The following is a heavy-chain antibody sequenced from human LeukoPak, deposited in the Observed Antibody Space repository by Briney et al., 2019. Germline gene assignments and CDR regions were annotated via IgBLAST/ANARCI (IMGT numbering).Heavy chain of an antibody. Sequence: ASVKVSCKASGYIFTSSYMHWVRQAPGQGLEWMGWINPNSGGTNYAQKFQGRVTMTRDTSISTAYMELSRLRSDDTAVYYCARVVAARPIDYWGQGTLVTVSS. CDR1: GYIFTSSY. V-gene: IGHV1-2*02. CDR2: INPNSGGT. J-gene: IGHJ4*02. CDR3: ARVVAARPIDY. D-gene: IGHD6-6*01.